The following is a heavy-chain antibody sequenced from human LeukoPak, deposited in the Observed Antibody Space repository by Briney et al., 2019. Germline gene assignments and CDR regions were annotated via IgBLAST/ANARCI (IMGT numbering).Heavy chain of an antibody. Sequence: SETLSLTCTVSGGSISSSNYYWSWIRQPPGEALEWIASINHGGTTYYSPSLKSRVTISVDTSKNQFPLRLSSVTAADTAVYLCARYVVYGSGKYYFDYWGQGSLVTVSS. CDR3: ARYVVYGSGKYYFDY. CDR1: GGSISSSNYY. D-gene: IGHD3-10*01. J-gene: IGHJ4*02. V-gene: IGHV4-39*01. CDR2: INHGGTT.